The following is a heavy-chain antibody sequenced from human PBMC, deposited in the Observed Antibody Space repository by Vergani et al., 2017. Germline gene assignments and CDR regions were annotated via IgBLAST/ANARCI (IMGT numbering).Heavy chain of an antibody. Sequence: QVQLQQWGAGLLKPSETLSLTCAVYGGSFSGYYWSWIRQPPGKGLEWIGEINHSGSTNYNPSLKSRVTISVDTSKNQFSLKLSSVTDADTAVYYCARVRGYRGYPFGVDYWGEGTLVTVSS. CDR2: INHSGST. D-gene: IGHD5-12*01. CDR1: GGSFSGYY. V-gene: IGHV4-34*01. CDR3: ARVRGYRGYPFGVDY. J-gene: IGHJ4*02.